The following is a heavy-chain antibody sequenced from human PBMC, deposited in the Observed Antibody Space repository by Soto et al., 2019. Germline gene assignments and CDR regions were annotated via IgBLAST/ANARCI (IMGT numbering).Heavy chain of an antibody. Sequence: SETLSLTCAVYSESFSDYYWNWIRQPPGTGLEWIGEINHSGSTNYNPSLKSRVAISIDTPKNQFSLKLSSVTAADTAVYYCARGRPSSAWYRWWFDPWGQGTLVTVSS. CDR2: INHSGST. CDR3: ARGRPSSAWYRWWFDP. J-gene: IGHJ5*02. D-gene: IGHD6-19*01. V-gene: IGHV4-34*01. CDR1: SESFSDYY.